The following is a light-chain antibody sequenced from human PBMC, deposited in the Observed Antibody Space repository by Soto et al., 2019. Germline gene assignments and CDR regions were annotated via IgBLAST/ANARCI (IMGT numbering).Light chain of an antibody. CDR2: ASS. CDR3: QYYNSAPFT. J-gene: IGKJ3*01. Sequence: DIQMTQSPSSLSASVGDRVTITCRASQGISNYLAWYQQKPGKVPKLLIYASSTLQSGVPSRFSGSGSGTDFTITISSLQPEDVATYYCQYYNSAPFTFGPGTKVDIK. V-gene: IGKV1-27*01. CDR1: QGISNY.